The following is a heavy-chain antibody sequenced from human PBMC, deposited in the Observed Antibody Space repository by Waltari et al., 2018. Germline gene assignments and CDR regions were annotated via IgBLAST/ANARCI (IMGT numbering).Heavy chain of an antibody. J-gene: IGHJ4*02. CDR2: IYTSGST. CDR1: GGSISSYY. D-gene: IGHD3-10*01. CDR3: AREQRRYGAGSSYFDY. V-gene: IGHV4-4*07. Sequence: QVQLQESGPGLVKPSETLSLTCTGAGGSISSYYWSWIRQPAGRVRGLIGSIYTSGSTNDTPAQGSRVTMSVDTSKNQYFLKLSPVTAADAAVYYCAREQRRYGAGSSYFDYWGQGTLVTVSS.